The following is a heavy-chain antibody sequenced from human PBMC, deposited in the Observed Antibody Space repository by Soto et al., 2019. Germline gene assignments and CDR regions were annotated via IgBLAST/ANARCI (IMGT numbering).Heavy chain of an antibody. Sequence: PSETLSLTCTVSGGSISSGSYFWSWIRQHPGKGLEWIGYIYYSGSTYYNPSLKSRLTISGDTSKNQFSLRLSSVTAADTAVYYCARGGVHCGGDCFSPGYFQYWGQGTLVTVSS. CDR3: ARGGVHCGGDCFSPGYFQY. J-gene: IGHJ1*01. CDR1: GGSISSGSYF. V-gene: IGHV4-31*03. CDR2: IYYSGST. D-gene: IGHD2-21*02.